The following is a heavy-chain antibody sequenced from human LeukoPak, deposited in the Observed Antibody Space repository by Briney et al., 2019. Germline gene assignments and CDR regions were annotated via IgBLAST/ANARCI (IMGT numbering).Heavy chain of an antibody. J-gene: IGHJ4*02. V-gene: IGHV3-11*01. D-gene: IGHD3-10*01. CDR1: GFTFSDYY. CDR3: ASPAYNPDAYYYGSGSQLDY. Sequence: PGGSLRLSCAASGFTFSDYYMSWIRQAPGKGLEWVSYISSSGSTIYYADSVKGRFTISRDNAKNSLYLQMNSLRAEDTAVYYCASPAYNPDAYYYGSGSQLDYWGQGTLVTVSS. CDR2: ISSSGSTI.